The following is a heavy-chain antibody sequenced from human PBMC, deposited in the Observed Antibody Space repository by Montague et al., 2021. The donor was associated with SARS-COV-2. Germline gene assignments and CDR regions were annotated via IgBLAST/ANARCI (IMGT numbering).Heavy chain of an antibody. CDR3: ARHDDILTTYDYYYGMDV. CDR1: GGSISSSCYY. V-gene: IGHV4-39*01. Sequence: SETLSLTCSVSGGSISSSCYYWGWIRQPPGKGLEWIGCIFSSGSTYYNPSLKSRVTISVDTSKNQLSLKLSSVTAADTAVYFCARHDDILTTYDYYYGMDVGGKGTSFTVS. CDR2: IFSSGST. J-gene: IGHJ6*04. D-gene: IGHD3-9*01.